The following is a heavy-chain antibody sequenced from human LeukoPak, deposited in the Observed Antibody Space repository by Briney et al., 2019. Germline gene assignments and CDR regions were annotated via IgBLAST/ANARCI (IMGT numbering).Heavy chain of an antibody. CDR3: ARVVTAIRLYYFDY. J-gene: IGHJ4*02. Sequence: SETLSLTCTVSGGAISSSSYYWGWIRQPPGKGLKGIGSIYYSGSTYYNPSLKSRVTISVDTSKNQFSLKLSSVTAADTAVYYCARVVTAIRLYYFDYWGQGTLVTVSS. CDR2: IYYSGST. CDR1: GGAISSSSYY. D-gene: IGHD2-21*02. V-gene: IGHV4-39*07.